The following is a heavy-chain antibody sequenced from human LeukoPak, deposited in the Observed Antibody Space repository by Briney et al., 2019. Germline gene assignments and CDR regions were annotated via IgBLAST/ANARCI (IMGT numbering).Heavy chain of an antibody. Sequence: SETLSLTCTVSGDSISRYYWSWIRQPAGKGLEWVGRFYTIGSTNYNPSLKSRVTMSLDTSKNQFSLTLNSVTAADTAVYYCARSAPSVTSYYFDSWGQGTLVTVSS. V-gene: IGHV4-4*07. J-gene: IGHJ4*02. CDR3: ARSAPSVTSYYFDS. CDR2: FYTIGST. D-gene: IGHD4-17*01. CDR1: GDSISRYY.